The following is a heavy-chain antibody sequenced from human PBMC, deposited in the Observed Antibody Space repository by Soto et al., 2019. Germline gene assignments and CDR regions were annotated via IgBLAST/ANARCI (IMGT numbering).Heavy chain of an antibody. CDR2: VYYSGST. D-gene: IGHD3-3*01. CDR3: ARDLTRENWFDP. CDR1: GVSISSYY. Sequence: QVQLQESGPGLLKPSETLSLTCSVSGVSISSYYWSWIRQSPGKGLEWIASVYYSGSTKYNPSLKSRVTMSVDTSKNQFSLRLTSVIAADTAVYYCARDLTRENWFDPWGQGTLVTVSS. V-gene: IGHV4-59*01. J-gene: IGHJ5*02.